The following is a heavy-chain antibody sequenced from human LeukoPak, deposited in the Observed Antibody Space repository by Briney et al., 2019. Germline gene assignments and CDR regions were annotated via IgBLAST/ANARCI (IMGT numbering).Heavy chain of an antibody. D-gene: IGHD6-13*01. Sequence: PGGSLRLSCAASGFTFSSYSMNWVRQAPGKGLEWVSSISSSSSYIYYADSVKGRFTISRDNAKNSLYLQMNSLRAEDTAVYYCARGRGSGSWYPVHWFDPWGQGTLVTVSS. CDR1: GFTFSSYS. CDR2: ISSSSSYI. J-gene: IGHJ5*02. CDR3: ARGRGSGSWYPVHWFDP. V-gene: IGHV3-21*01.